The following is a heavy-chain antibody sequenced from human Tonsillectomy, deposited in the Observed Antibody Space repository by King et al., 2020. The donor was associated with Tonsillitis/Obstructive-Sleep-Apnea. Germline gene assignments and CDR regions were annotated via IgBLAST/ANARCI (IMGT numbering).Heavy chain of an antibody. J-gene: IGHJ4*02. D-gene: IGHD5-12*01. CDR2: TYYRSKWYN. V-gene: IGHV6-1*01. Sequence: VQLQQSGPGLVKPSQTLSLTCAISGDSVSSNIAAWNWIRQSPSRGLEWLGRTYYRSKWYNDYAVSVKSRITINPDTSKNQFSLQLNSVTPEDTAVYYCARGRHMDGYDSARAFDYWGQGTLVTVSS. CDR3: ARGRHMDGYDSARAFDY. CDR1: GDSVSSNIAA.